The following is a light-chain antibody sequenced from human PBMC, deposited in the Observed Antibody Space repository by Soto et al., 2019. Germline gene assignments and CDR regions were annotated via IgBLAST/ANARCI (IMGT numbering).Light chain of an antibody. CDR2: ATS. CDR1: QTIRSH. CDR3: QQSYSTWT. J-gene: IGKJ1*01. Sequence: DIQMTQFPLSLSASVVDRVTITCRASQTIRSHLNWYQQKPGEAPKIVIYATSTLQSGVPSRFNGSVSGTDFTLTISNLQPEDFATYYCQQSYSTWTFGQGTKVDIK. V-gene: IGKV1-39*01.